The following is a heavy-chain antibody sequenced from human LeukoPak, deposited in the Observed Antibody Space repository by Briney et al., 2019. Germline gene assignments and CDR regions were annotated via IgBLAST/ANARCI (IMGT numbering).Heavy chain of an antibody. D-gene: IGHD5-12*01. V-gene: IGHV3-23*01. CDR1: GFTFSNYA. J-gene: IGHJ4*02. CDR3: AKHGRGNNSRDYFDY. CDR2: IIGGSGRT. Sequence: PGGSLRLSCAASGFTFSNYAMSWVRQAPEKGLEWVSTIIGGSGRTYYTDSVKGRFTISRDHSENTLYLQMNSLRAEDTAVYHCAKHGRGNNSRDYFDYWGQGTLVTVSS.